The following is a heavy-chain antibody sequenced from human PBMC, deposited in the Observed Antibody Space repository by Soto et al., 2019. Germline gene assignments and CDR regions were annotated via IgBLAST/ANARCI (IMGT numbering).Heavy chain of an antibody. CDR3: ARVKSGSYDWSDP. CDR2: INTDGTRT. V-gene: IGHV3-74*01. J-gene: IGHJ5*02. CDR1: GFTFNNYW. D-gene: IGHD3-10*01. Sequence: DVQLVESGGGLVQPGGSLRLSCAASGFTFNNYWMHWVRQVPGKGLMWVSRINTDGTRTTYADSVKGRFAISRDNAKNTVYLQMNSLRADDTAVYFCARVKSGSYDWSDPWGQGTLVTVSS.